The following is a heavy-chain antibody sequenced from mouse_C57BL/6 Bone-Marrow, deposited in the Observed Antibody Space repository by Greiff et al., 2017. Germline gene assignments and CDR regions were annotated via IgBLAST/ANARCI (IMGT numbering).Heavy chain of an antibody. V-gene: IGHV3-6*01. J-gene: IGHJ2*01. CDR2: ISYDGSN. CDR3: ARIYYGNYVGDY. Sequence: VQLQQSGPGLVKPSQSLSLTCSVTGYSITSGYYWNWIRQFPGNKLEWMGYISYDGSNNYNPSFKNRISITRDTSKNQFYLKLNSVTTKDTATYYCARIYYGNYVGDYWGQGTTLTVSS. CDR1: GYSITSGYY. D-gene: IGHD2-1*01.